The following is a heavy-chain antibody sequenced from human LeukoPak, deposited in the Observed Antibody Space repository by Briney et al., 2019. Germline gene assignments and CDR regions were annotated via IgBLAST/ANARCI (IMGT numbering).Heavy chain of an antibody. Sequence: GGSLRLSCAASGFTFTSYGMHWVSQAPGKGLEWVALISSDGNNKYYADSVKGRFSISRDNSKNTLYLQMNGLRVEDTAVYYCARIGYSISWSGDYWGQGSLVTVSS. D-gene: IGHD6-13*01. CDR3: ARIGYSISWSGDY. V-gene: IGHV3-30*03. CDR2: ISSDGNNK. J-gene: IGHJ4*02. CDR1: GFTFTSYG.